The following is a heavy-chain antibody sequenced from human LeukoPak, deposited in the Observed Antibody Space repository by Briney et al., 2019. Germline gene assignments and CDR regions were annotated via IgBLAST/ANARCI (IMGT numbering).Heavy chain of an antibody. V-gene: IGHV3-23*01. CDR3: AKPTGALYYYYYYMDV. J-gene: IGHJ6*03. CDR1: GFTFSTYA. Sequence: GGSLRLSCAASGFTFSTYAMGWVRQAPGKGLEWVSAISGSTGRTYYADSVKGRFTISRDNSKNTLYLQMNSLRAEDTAVYYCAKPTGALYYYYYYMDVWGKGTTVTVSS. D-gene: IGHD1-14*01. CDR2: ISGSTGRT.